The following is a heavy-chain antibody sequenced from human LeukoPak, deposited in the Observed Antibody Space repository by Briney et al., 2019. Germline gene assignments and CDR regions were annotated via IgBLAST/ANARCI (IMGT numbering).Heavy chain of an antibody. CDR3: ARDRPYGGNLYNWFDP. J-gene: IGHJ5*02. V-gene: IGHV1-69*13. Sequence: SVKVSCKASGGTFSSYAISWVRQAPGQGLEWMGGIIPIFGTANYAQKFQGRVTITADESTSTAYMELSSLRSEDMAVYYCARDRPYGGNLYNWFDPWGQGTLVTVSS. CDR2: IIPIFGTA. D-gene: IGHD4-23*01. CDR1: GGTFSSYA.